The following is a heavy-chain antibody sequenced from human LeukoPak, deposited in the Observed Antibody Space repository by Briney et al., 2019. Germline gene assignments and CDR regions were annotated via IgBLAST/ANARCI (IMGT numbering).Heavy chain of an antibody. Sequence: TGGSLRLSCAASGFTFSNAWMSWVRQAPGKGLEWVGRIKSKTDGGTTDYAAPVKGRFTISRDDSKNTLYLQMNSLKTEDTAVYYCTTDGPDNCGGDCYSSEGGQGTLVTVSS. V-gene: IGHV3-15*01. CDR2: IKSKTDGGTT. J-gene: IGHJ4*02. CDR3: TTDGPDNCGGDCYSSE. D-gene: IGHD2-21*02. CDR1: GFTFSNAW.